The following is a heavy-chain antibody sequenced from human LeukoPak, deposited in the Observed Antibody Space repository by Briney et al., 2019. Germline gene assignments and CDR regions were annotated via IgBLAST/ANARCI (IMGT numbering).Heavy chain of an antibody. D-gene: IGHD2-2*01. Sequence: ASVKVSFKASGYTFIGYYMHGVRPAPGQGLEWMGWINPNSGGTNYAQKFQGRVTMTRDTSISTAYMELSRLRSDDTAVYYCARSGGYCSSNRRRYYYYYYSMDVWGKRTTVTVSS. V-gene: IGHV1-2*02. J-gene: IGHJ6*03. CDR1: GYTFIGYY. CDR3: ARSGGYCSSNRRRYYYYYYSMDV. CDR2: INPNSGGT.